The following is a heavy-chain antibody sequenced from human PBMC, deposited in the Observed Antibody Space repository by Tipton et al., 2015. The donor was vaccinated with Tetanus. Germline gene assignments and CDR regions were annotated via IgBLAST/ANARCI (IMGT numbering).Heavy chain of an antibody. CDR2: ISHNGSS. D-gene: IGHD5-24*01. Sequence: TLSLTCTVSGGSFSLYYWNWVRQSPGKGLEWIGEISHNGSSSYSPSLKSRVTISVDTSKNQFSLRLRSVAAADTAVYYCARGGRDAYNNPLGAFDVWGRGTTVTVSS. CDR1: GGSFSLYY. V-gene: IGHV4-34*01. CDR3: ARGGRDAYNNPLGAFDV. J-gene: IGHJ3*01.